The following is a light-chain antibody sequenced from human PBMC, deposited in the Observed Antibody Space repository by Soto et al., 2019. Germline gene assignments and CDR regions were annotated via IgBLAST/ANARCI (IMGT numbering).Light chain of an antibody. Sequence: QSALTQPASVSGSPGQSITISCTGTSSDVGSYNPVSWYQQHPGKAPKLMIYEGSKRPSGVSNRFSGSKSGNTASLTISGLQAEDEADYYCCSYAGSSTLGVFGGGTKVTVL. CDR1: SSDVGSYNP. CDR2: EGS. V-gene: IGLV2-23*03. CDR3: CSYAGSSTLGV. J-gene: IGLJ2*01.